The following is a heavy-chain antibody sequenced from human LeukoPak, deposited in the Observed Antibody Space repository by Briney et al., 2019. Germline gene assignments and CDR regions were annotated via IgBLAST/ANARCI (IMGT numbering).Heavy chain of an antibody. CDR2: IYYSGSS. J-gene: IGHJ5*02. D-gene: IGHD4/OR15-4a*01. CDR3: ARAPDYRWFDP. Sequence: KPSETLSLTCTVSGGSISSYYWSWIRQPPGKGLEWIGYIYYSGSSVLNPSLKGRGTISVDTSKNQFSLKLSSVTAADTAVYFCARAPDYRWFDPWGQGTPVTVSS. V-gene: IGHV4-59*01. CDR1: GGSISSYY.